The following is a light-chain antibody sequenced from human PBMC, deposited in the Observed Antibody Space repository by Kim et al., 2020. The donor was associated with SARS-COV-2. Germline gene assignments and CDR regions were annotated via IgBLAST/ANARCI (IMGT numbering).Light chain of an antibody. J-gene: IGKJ5*01. CDR3: QKRSNWPIT. CDR1: QSVSSY. V-gene: IGKV3-11*01. Sequence: EIVLTQSPATLSLSPGERATLSCRASQSVSSYLAWYQQKPGQAPRLLIYDASNRVTGIPARFSGSGSGTDFTLTISSLEPEDFAVYYCQKRSNWPITFGQGTRLEIK. CDR2: DAS.